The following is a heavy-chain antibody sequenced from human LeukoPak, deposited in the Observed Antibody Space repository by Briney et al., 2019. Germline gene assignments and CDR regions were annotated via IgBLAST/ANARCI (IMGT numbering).Heavy chain of an antibody. Sequence: GGSLRLSCAASGFTFSSYWMTWVRQAPGKGLEWVANIKQDGSEKYYVDSVKGRFTISRDNAKNSLYLQMNSLRAEDTAVYFCARAVRGRTATSYYYYMDVWGKGTTVTVSS. J-gene: IGHJ6*03. D-gene: IGHD4-11*01. V-gene: IGHV3-7*01. CDR3: ARAVRGRTATSYYYYMDV. CDR2: IKQDGSEK. CDR1: GFTFSSYW.